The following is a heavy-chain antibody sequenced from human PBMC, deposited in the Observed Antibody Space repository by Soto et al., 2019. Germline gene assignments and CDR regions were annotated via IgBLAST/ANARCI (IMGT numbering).Heavy chain of an antibody. CDR2: INAGNGNT. CDR3: ARPALEYYYDYNGYSNDY. D-gene: IGHD3-22*01. V-gene: IGHV1-3*01. CDR1: GYTFTSYA. Sequence: ASVKVSCKASGYTFTSYAIDWVRQAPGQRLEWMGWINAGNGNTKYSQKFQGRVTITRDTSASTAYMELSSLRSEDTAVYYCARPALEYYYDYNGYSNDYWGQGTLVTSP. J-gene: IGHJ4*02.